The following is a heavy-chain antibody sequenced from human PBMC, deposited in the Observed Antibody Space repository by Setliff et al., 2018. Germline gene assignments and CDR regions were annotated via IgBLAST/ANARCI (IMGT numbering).Heavy chain of an antibody. CDR2: ITGGGGST. D-gene: IGHD2-15*01. CDR3: VKDRYCSDASCSPDYFDY. Sequence: SCAASGFTFSNYAMSWVRRAPGKGLAWVSGITGGGGSTYYADPVKGRFTISRDNSKNTLYLQMNSLRAEDTAVYYCVKDRYCSDASCSPDYFDYWGQGTLVTVSS. J-gene: IGHJ4*02. CDR1: GFTFSNYA. V-gene: IGHV3-23*01.